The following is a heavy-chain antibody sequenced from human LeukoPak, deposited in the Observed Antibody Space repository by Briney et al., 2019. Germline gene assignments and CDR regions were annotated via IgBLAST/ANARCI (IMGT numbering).Heavy chain of an antibody. CDR3: ARGVPYSASGRGRPMYYFDS. V-gene: IGHV4-34*01. D-gene: IGHD3-10*01. J-gene: IGHJ4*02. CDR1: GVSFSGYY. Sequence: KPSGTLSLTCAVSGVSFSGYYWTWIRPSPGKGLEWVGKINHSGSTDYNPSLKSRVTISVDTSKNQFSLKLSSVTAADTAVYYCARGVPYSASGRGRPMYYFDSWGQGILVTVSS. CDR2: INHSGST.